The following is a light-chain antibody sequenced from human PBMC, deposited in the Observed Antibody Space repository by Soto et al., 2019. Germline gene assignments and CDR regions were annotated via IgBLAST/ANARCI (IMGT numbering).Light chain of an antibody. CDR2: GAS. CDR3: QHYNNWLGT. CDR1: QSVSSSY. V-gene: IGKV3-15*01. J-gene: IGKJ4*01. Sequence: ENVLTQSPATLSLSPGERATLSCRASQSVSSSYLAWYQQKPGQAPRLLIYGASTRATGIPDRFSGSGSGTEFILTISSLQSEDFAVYYCQHYNNWLGTFGGGTKVDIK.